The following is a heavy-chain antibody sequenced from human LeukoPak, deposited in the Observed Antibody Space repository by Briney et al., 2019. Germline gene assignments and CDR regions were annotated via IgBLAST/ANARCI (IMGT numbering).Heavy chain of an antibody. CDR1: GFTFSSYW. Sequence: GSLGLSCAASGFTFSSYWMNWVRQPPGKGLEWIGEIYHSGSTNYNPSLKSRVTISVDKSKNQFSLKLSSVTAADTAVYYCARLLTNPSYYYYYMDVWGKGTTVTVSS. J-gene: IGHJ6*03. CDR2: IYHSGST. V-gene: IGHV4-4*02. D-gene: IGHD2-21*01. CDR3: ARLLTNPSYYYYYMDV.